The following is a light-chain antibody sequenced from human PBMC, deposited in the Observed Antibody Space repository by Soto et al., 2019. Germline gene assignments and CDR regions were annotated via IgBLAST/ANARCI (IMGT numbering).Light chain of an antibody. CDR2: AAS. CDR1: QSISRN. CDR3: QQSYSPTAWT. J-gene: IGKJ1*01. V-gene: IGKV1-39*01. Sequence: DIQMTQSPSSLSASVGDRVNITCRASQSISRNLNWYQQKPGKAPKLLIYAASSLQSGVPSRFRGSGSGTDFTLTINSLQPEDFATYHCQQSYSPTAWTFGQGTKVDIK.